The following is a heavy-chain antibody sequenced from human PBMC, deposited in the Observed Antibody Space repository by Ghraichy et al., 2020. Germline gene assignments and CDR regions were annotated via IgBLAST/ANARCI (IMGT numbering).Heavy chain of an antibody. D-gene: IGHD5-18*01. CDR3: ARGFLKVDTAMGYGMDV. Sequence: GGSLRLSCAASGFTFSSYSMNWVRQAPGKGLEWVSSISSSSSYIYYADSVKGRFTISRDNAKNSLYLQMNSLRAEDTAVYYCARGFLKVDTAMGYGMDVWGQGTTVTVSS. J-gene: IGHJ6*02. CDR2: ISSSSSYI. V-gene: IGHV3-21*01. CDR1: GFTFSSYS.